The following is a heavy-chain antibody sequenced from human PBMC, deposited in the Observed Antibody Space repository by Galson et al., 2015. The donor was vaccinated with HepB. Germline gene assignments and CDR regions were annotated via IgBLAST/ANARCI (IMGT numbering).Heavy chain of an antibody. D-gene: IGHD6-13*01. CDR2: ISYDGSNK. Sequence: SLRLSCAASGFTFSSYGMHWVRQAPGKGLEWVAVISYDGSNKYYADSVKGRFTISRDNSKNTLYLQMNSLRAEDTAVYYCAKELSSSWYIFDYWGQGTLVTVSS. CDR1: GFTFSSYG. J-gene: IGHJ4*02. CDR3: AKELSSSWYIFDY. V-gene: IGHV3-30*18.